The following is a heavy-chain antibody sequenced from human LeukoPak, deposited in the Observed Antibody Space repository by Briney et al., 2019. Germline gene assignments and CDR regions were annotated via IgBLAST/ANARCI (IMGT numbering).Heavy chain of an antibody. CDR3: ARCTTGRTFGSLREIKRSREIDY. D-gene: IGHD1-1*01. CDR2: ISSSSSNI. V-gene: IGHV3-21*01. Sequence: GGSLRLSCAASGFTFSSYAMNWVRQAPGKGLEWVSSISSSSSNIYYADSVKGRFTISRDNAKNSLYLKMNSLRVEDTAVYYCARCTTGRTFGSLREIKRSREIDYWGQGTLVTVSS. J-gene: IGHJ4*02. CDR1: GFTFSSYA.